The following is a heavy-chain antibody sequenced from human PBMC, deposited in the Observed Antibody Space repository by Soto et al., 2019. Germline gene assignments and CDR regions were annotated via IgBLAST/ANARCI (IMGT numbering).Heavy chain of an antibody. CDR2: IYPIDSDI. CDR1: GYTFTSYW. J-gene: IGHJ4*02. D-gene: IGHD2-15*01. Sequence: GESLKISCKGSGYTFTSYWIGWVRQMPGEGLEWMGVIYPIDSDIRYSPSFQGKVTISADKSITTAYLQWSSLKAADTAMYYCVRSGTSSGRFSDYWGQGTLVTVSS. V-gene: IGHV5-51*01. CDR3: VRSGTSSGRFSDY.